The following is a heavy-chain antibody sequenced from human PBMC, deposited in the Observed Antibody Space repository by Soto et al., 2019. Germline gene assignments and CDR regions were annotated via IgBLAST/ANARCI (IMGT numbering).Heavy chain of an antibody. J-gene: IGHJ6*02. CDR3: AKDSLEVAGMFDGMDV. D-gene: IGHD6-19*01. Sequence: PGGSLRLSCAASGFTFDDYAMHWVRQAPGKGLEWVSGISWNSGSIGYADSVKGRFTISRDNAKNSLYLQMNSLRAEDTALYYCAKDSLEVAGMFDGMDVWGQGTRVTVSS. CDR1: GFTFDDYA. CDR2: ISWNSGSI. V-gene: IGHV3-9*01.